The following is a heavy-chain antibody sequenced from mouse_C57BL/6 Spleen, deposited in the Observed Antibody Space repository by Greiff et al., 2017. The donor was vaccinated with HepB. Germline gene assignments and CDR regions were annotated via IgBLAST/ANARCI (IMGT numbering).Heavy chain of an antibody. V-gene: IGHV1-82*01. CDR1: GYAFSSSW. J-gene: IGHJ2*01. Sequence: VQLQQSGPELVKPGASVKISCKASGYAFSSSWMNWVKQRPGKGLEWIGRIYPGDGDTNYNGKFKGKATLTADKSSSTAYMQLSSLTSEDSAVYFCARIYYDYDVGYWGQGTTLTVSS. CDR2: IYPGDGDT. D-gene: IGHD2-4*01. CDR3: ARIYYDYDVGY.